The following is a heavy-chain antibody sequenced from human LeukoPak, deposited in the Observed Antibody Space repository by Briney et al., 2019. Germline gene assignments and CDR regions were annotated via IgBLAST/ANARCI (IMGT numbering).Heavy chain of an antibody. Sequence: SETLSLTCTVSDSSIRNNYLWGWIRQPPGKGLEWIVNGDQSGSTYYNPSLKSRATISLDTSKKQFSLKLTSVTAADTALYYCASVGASHYGDWFFDYWGQGTLVTVSS. CDR1: DSSIRNNYL. CDR2: GDQSGST. J-gene: IGHJ4*02. V-gene: IGHV4-38-2*02. CDR3: ASVGASHYGDWFFDY. D-gene: IGHD4-17*01.